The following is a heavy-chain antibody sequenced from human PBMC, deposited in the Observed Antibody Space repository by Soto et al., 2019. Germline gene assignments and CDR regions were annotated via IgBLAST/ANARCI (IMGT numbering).Heavy chain of an antibody. Sequence: EVQLVESGGGLVKPGGSLRLSCAASGFTFSSYSMNWVRQAPGKGLEWVSSISSSSSYIDYADSVKGRFTISRDNAKNSLYLQMNSLRAEDTAVYYCARDPLHPGAFDIWGQGTMVTVSS. V-gene: IGHV3-21*01. CDR2: ISSSSSYI. CDR3: ARDPLHPGAFDI. CDR1: GFTFSSYS. J-gene: IGHJ3*02.